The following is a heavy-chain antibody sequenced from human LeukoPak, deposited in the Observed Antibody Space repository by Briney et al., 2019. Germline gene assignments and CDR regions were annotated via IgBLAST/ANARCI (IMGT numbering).Heavy chain of an antibody. V-gene: IGHV4-59*08. J-gene: IGHJ3*02. CDR1: GGSISSSY. CDR3: ARHENDAFDI. CDR2: IYYSGRT. Sequence: SETLSLTCTVSGGSISSSYWSWIRQPPGKRLEWIGYIYYSGRTHYNPSLKSRVTTSVDTSKNQFSLKLSSVTAADTAMYYCARHENDAFDIWGQGTMVTVSS.